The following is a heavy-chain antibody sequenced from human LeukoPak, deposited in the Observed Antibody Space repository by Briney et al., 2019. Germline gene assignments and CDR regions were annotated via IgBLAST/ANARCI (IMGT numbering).Heavy chain of an antibody. CDR2: INWNGGST. CDR1: GFTFDDYD. Sequence: GGSLRLSCAASGFTFDDYDMSWVRKAPGKELEWVSGINWNGGSTGYADSVKGRFTTSRDNARNSLYLQMNSLRAEDTALYYCARIAMAGIGDGFDIWGQGTMVTVSS. D-gene: IGHD6-19*01. J-gene: IGHJ3*02. V-gene: IGHV3-20*04. CDR3: ARIAMAGIGDGFDI.